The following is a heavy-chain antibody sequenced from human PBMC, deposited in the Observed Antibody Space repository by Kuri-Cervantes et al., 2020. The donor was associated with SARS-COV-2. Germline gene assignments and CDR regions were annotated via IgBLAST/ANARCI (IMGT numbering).Heavy chain of an antibody. CDR2: ISYDGSNK. CDR3: ARDMFQQLVEVAAFDI. D-gene: IGHD6-13*01. V-gene: IGHV3-30-3*01. Sequence: GGSLRLSCAASGFTFSSYAMHWVRQAPGKGLEWVAVISYDGSNKYYADSVKGRFTISRDNSKNTLYLQMNSLRAEDTAVYYCARDMFQQLVEVAAFDIWGQWTMVTVSS. CDR1: GFTFSSYA. J-gene: IGHJ3*02.